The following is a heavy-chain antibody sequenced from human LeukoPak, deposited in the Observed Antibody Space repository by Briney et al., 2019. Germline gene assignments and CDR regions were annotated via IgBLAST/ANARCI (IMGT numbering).Heavy chain of an antibody. Sequence: GGSLRLSCAASGFTFSSYSMNWVRQAPVKGLEWVSSISSSSSYIYYADSVKGRFTISRDNAKNSLYLQMNSLRAEDTAVYYCASPLSLAVAGSFVYWGQGTLVTVSS. D-gene: IGHD6-19*01. J-gene: IGHJ4*02. V-gene: IGHV3-21*01. CDR3: ASPLSLAVAGSFVY. CDR1: GFTFSSYS. CDR2: ISSSSSYI.